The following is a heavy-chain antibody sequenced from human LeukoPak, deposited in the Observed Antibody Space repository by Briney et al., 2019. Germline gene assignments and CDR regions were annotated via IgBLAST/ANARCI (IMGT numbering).Heavy chain of an antibody. D-gene: IGHD4-23*01. J-gene: IGHJ4*02. CDR3: ARAPPDYGGYTNDY. CDR1: GFSFSCYS. V-gene: IGHV3-48*01. CDR2: ISGSSSRI. Sequence: PGGSLRLSCAASGFSFSCYSMNWVRQAPGKGLEWVSYISGSSSRIYYADSVKGRFTISRDNAKTSLYLQMNSLRAEDTAVYYCARAPPDYGGYTNDYWGQGTLVTVSS.